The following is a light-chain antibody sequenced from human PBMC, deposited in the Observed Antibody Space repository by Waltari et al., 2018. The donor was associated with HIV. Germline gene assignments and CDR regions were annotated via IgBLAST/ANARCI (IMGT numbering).Light chain of an antibody. J-gene: IGLJ1*01. CDR3: SSYSSSSTKV. CDR2: DVR. V-gene: IGLV2-14*01. CDR1: SSDVGAYNY. Sequence: QSALTQPASVSGSPGQSITISCTGTSSDVGAYNYVSWYQQHPGKAPKLMLYDVRNRPSGVSYRFSGSKSGNTASLTISGLQAEDEADYYCSSYSSSSTKVFGTGTKVTVL.